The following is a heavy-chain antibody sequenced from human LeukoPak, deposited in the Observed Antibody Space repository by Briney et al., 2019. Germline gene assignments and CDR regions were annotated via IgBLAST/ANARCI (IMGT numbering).Heavy chain of an antibody. Sequence: SETLSLTCAVYGGSFSGYYWSWIRQPPGKGLEWSGEINHSGSTNYNPSLKSRVTISVGTSKNQFSLKLSSVTAADTAVYYCARDGDNCSGGSCYLSWGQGTLVTVSS. V-gene: IGHV4-34*01. D-gene: IGHD2-15*01. CDR1: GGSFSGYY. CDR2: INHSGST. J-gene: IGHJ4*02. CDR3: ARDGDNCSGGSCYLS.